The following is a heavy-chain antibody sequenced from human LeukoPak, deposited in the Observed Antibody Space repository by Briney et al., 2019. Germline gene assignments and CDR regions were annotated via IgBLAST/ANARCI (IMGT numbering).Heavy chain of an antibody. V-gene: IGHV3-23*01. CDR3: AKASYSYGNDAFDI. D-gene: IGHD5-18*01. J-gene: IGHJ3*02. CDR2: IRGGGAGA. CDR1: GFTFSNFA. Sequence: GSLRLSCAASGFTFSNFAMSWVRQVPEKGLEWVSTIRGGGAGAHYADSVKGRFTISRDNSRNTLYVEMNSLRAEDTAVYFCAKASYSYGNDAFDIWGQGTKVTVSS.